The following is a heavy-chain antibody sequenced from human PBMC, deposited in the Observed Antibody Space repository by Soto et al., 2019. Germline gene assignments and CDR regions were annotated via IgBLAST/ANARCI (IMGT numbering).Heavy chain of an antibody. V-gene: IGHV4-4*07. CDR1: GGSISSYY. Sequence: SETLSLTCTVSGGSISSYYWSWIRQPAGKGLEWIGRIYTSGSTNYNPSLKSRVTMSVDTSKNQFSLKLSSVTAADTAVYYCARGYGSGSYYNPYGMDVWGQGTTVTVSS. CDR2: IYTSGST. J-gene: IGHJ6*02. D-gene: IGHD3-10*01. CDR3: ARGYGSGSYYNPYGMDV.